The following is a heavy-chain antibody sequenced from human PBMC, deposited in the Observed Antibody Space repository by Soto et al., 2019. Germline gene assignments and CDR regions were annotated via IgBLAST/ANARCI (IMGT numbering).Heavy chain of an antibody. Sequence: QVQLVESGGGVVQPGTSLRLSCAASGFIFGDYGLQWVRQAPGKGLEWVALITYDGSKQYYADSVKGRFTISRDNSKNTLYLPLTSLNPEDTAIYYCAKALRRWLAMYYLEKWGQGTLVTVSS. CDR1: GFIFGDYG. CDR3: AKALRRWLAMYYLEK. J-gene: IGHJ4*02. V-gene: IGHV3-30*18. D-gene: IGHD3-10*01. CDR2: ITYDGSKQ.